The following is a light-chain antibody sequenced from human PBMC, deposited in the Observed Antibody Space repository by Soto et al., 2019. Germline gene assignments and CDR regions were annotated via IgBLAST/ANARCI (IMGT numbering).Light chain of an antibody. Sequence: QSVLTQPPSASGTPGQRVTISCSGSGSSVGTYPVNWYQQLPGRAPNLLIYHNSQRPSGVPDRFSGSKSGTAASLAISGLQSEDEANYFCSAWDDSLKAVLFGGGTKLTVL. CDR1: GSSVGTYP. J-gene: IGLJ2*01. V-gene: IGLV1-44*01. CDR3: SAWDDSLKAVL. CDR2: HNS.